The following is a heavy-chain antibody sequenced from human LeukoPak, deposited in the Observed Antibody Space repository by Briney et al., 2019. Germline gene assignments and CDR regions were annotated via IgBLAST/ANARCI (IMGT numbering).Heavy chain of an antibody. Sequence: PGGSLRLSCAASGFTFGSYAMSWVRQAPGKGLEWVSSISGSGSGGSTYYADSVKGRFTISRDNSKNTLYLQMNSLIAEDTAVYYCAKSGYNRFDYWGQGTRVTVSS. J-gene: IGHJ4*02. D-gene: IGHD5-24*01. CDR3: AKSGYNRFDY. V-gene: IGHV3-23*01. CDR2: ISGSGSGGST. CDR1: GFTFGSYA.